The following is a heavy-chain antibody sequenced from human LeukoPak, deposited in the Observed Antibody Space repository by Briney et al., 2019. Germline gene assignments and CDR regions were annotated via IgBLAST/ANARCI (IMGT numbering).Heavy chain of an antibody. CDR1: GFTFSNAW. CDR2: IKSKTDGGTT. V-gene: IGHV3-15*01. Sequence: PGGSLRLSCAASGFTFSNAWMSWVRQAPGKGLEWVGRIKSKTDGGTTDYAAPVKGRFTISRDDSKNTLYLQMNSLRAEDTAVYYCAKGRGDCTNGVCPPRYYYYGMDVWGQGTTVTVSS. D-gene: IGHD2-8*01. CDR3: AKGRGDCTNGVCPPRYYYYGMDV. J-gene: IGHJ6*02.